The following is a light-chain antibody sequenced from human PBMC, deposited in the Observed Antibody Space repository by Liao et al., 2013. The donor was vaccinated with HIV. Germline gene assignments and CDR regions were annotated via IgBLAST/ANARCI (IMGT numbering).Light chain of an antibody. CDR2: QDD. J-gene: IGLJ3*02. CDR3: QAWDSSTGV. CDR1: RLGDKV. Sequence: SYEVTQPPSVSVSPGQTASITCSGDRLGDKVVSWYQLMPGQSPVVVIYQDDKRPSGIPERFSGSNSGNTATLTISGTQAMDEADYYCQAWDSSTGVFGGGTKLTVL. V-gene: IGLV3-1*01.